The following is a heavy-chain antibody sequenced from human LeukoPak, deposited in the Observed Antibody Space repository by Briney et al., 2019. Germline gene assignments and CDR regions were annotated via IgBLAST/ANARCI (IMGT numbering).Heavy chain of an antibody. D-gene: IGHD4-17*01. CDR2: ISNDGSNK. CDR3: AKAGDYGSLLSDY. V-gene: IGHV3-30*04. CDR1: GFTFSSYA. J-gene: IGHJ4*02. Sequence: PGRSLRLSCAASGFTFSSYAMHWVRQAPGKGLEWVAVISNDGSNKYYADSVKGRFTISRDNSKNTLYLQMNSLRAEDTAVYYCAKAGDYGSLLSDYWGQGTLVTVSS.